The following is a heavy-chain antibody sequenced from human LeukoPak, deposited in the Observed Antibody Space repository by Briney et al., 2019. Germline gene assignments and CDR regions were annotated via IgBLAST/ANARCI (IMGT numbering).Heavy chain of an antibody. V-gene: IGHV3-30*02. D-gene: IGHD1-7*01. CDR1: GFTFSSDG. J-gene: IGHJ4*02. Sequence: RAGGSLRLSCAASGFTFSSDGMHWVRQAPGKGLKWVAFIRYDGSNDYYAESVKGRFIISRDNPKNTLYLQMNSLTPEDTAVYYCAKGKVGWNYSSDYWGQGTLVTVSS. CDR2: IRYDGSND. CDR3: AKGKVGWNYSSDY.